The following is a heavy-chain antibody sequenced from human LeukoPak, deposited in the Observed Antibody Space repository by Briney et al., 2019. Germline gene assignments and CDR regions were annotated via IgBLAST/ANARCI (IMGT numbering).Heavy chain of an antibody. V-gene: IGHV1-2*02. D-gene: IGHD6-19*01. Sequence: GASVKVSCKAPGYTFTGYYMHWVRQAPGQGLEWMGWINPNSGGTKYAQKFQGRVTMTRDTSISTAYMEPSRLRSDDTAVYYCARLGYSSGSDYWGQGTLVTVSS. CDR2: INPNSGGT. J-gene: IGHJ4*02. CDR1: GYTFTGYY. CDR3: ARLGYSSGSDY.